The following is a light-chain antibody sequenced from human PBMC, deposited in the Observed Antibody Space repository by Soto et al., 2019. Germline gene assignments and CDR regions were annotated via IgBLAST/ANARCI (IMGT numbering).Light chain of an antibody. CDR2: DVS. CDR1: SSDVGGYNY. CDR3: CSYPRRDTFDRV. Sequence: QSVLTQPRSVSGSPGQSVTISCTGTSSDVGGYNYVSWYQQHPGKAPKLMIYDVSNRPSGVPDRFSGSNSGNTASLTISGLHPDDDPHYYCCSYPRRDTFDRVFGGGTNLTLL. V-gene: IGLV2-11*01. J-gene: IGLJ3*02.